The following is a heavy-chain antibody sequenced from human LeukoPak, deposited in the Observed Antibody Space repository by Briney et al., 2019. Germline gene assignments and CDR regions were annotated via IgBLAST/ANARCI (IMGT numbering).Heavy chain of an antibody. J-gene: IGHJ5*02. CDR3: ARVEVVAATAWFDP. CDR1: GFTFSSYS. Sequence: TGGSLRLSCAASGFTFSSYSMNWVRQAPGKGLEWVSYISSSSSTIYYADPVKGRFTISRDNAKNSLYLQMNSLRAEDTAVYYCARVEVVAATAWFDPWGQGTLVTVSS. D-gene: IGHD2-15*01. CDR2: ISSSSSTI. V-gene: IGHV3-48*04.